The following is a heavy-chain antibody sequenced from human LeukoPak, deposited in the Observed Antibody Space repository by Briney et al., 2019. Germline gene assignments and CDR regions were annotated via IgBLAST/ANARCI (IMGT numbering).Heavy chain of an antibody. CDR1: GFTFSSYA. D-gene: IGHD2/OR15-2a*01. CDR2: ISGSGGST. V-gene: IGHV3-23*01. CDR3: ARDRLPNSSDY. J-gene: IGHJ4*02. Sequence: TGVSLRLSCAASGFTFSSYAMSWVRQAPGKGLEWVSAISGSGGSTYYADSVKGRLTISRDNSKNTLYLQMNSLRAEDTAVYYCARDRLPNSSDYWGQGTLVTVSS.